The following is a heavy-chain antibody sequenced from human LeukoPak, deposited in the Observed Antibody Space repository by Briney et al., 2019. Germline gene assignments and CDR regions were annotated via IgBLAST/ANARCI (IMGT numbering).Heavy chain of an antibody. CDR3: ARGGADKWELISALSY. Sequence: GASVKVSCKASGYTFTSYGISWVRQAPGQGLEWMGWISAYNGNTNYAQKLQGRVTMTTDTSTSTAYMELRSLRSDDTAVCYCARGGADKWELISALSYWGQGTLVTVSS. D-gene: IGHD1-26*01. CDR1: GYTFTSYG. CDR2: ISAYNGNT. V-gene: IGHV1-18*01. J-gene: IGHJ4*02.